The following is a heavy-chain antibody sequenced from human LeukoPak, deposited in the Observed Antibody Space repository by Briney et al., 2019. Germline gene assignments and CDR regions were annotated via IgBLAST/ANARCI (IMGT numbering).Heavy chain of an antibody. J-gene: IGHJ6*01. Sequence: PGGSLRLSCAASGFTFSGFAMSWVRRTPGKGPEWVSGISGSGDNTLYAASVKGRFTISRDNSKNTLYLEMNSLRAEDTAIYYCAKMKGHPLQKYYMDVWGQGTTATVSS. V-gene: IGHV3-23*01. D-gene: IGHD2/OR15-2a*01. CDR1: GFTFSGFA. CDR3: AKMKGHPLQKYYMDV. CDR2: ISGSGDNT.